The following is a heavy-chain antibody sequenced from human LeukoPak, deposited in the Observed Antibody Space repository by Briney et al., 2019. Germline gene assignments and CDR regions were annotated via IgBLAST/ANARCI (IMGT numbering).Heavy chain of an antibody. V-gene: IGHV3-48*03. CDR1: GFTFSSYE. Sequence: PGGSLRLSCAASGFTFSSYEMNWVRQAPGKGLEWVSYISSSGSTIYYADSVKGRFTISRDNAKNSLYLQMNSLRAEDTAGYYCASSYCSSTSCPPPGVFDYWGQGTLVTVSS. CDR3: ASSYCSSTSCPPPGVFDY. D-gene: IGHD2-2*01. CDR2: ISSSGSTI. J-gene: IGHJ4*02.